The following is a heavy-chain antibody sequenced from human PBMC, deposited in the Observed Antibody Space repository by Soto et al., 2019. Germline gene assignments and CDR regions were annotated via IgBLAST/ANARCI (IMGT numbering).Heavy chain of an antibody. Sequence: SETLSLTCTVSGGSISSYYWSWIRQPPGKGLEWIGYIYYSGSTYYNPSLKSRVTISVDTSKNQFSLKLSSVTAADTAVYYCARGQSWVPPLKLSGMDVWGQGTTVTVSS. CDR1: GGSISSYY. CDR2: IYYSGST. V-gene: IGHV4-59*12. CDR3: ARGQSWVPPLKLSGMDV. J-gene: IGHJ6*02. D-gene: IGHD2-15*01.